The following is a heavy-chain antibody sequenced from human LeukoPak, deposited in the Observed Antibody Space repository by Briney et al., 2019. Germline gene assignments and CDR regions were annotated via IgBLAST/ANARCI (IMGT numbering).Heavy chain of an antibody. J-gene: IGHJ5*02. D-gene: IGHD2-2*01. CDR1: GGSIPTKNFY. Sequence: SETLSLTCTVSGGSIPTKNFYWGWIRQPPGKGLEWIGSVFYSGRTYYNPSLKSRVTIFVDPSKNQFSLNLRSVTAADTAVYYCARHERCSSINCIYNWFDPWGQGTLVIVSS. CDR2: VFYSGRT. V-gene: IGHV4-39*01. CDR3: ARHERCSSINCIYNWFDP.